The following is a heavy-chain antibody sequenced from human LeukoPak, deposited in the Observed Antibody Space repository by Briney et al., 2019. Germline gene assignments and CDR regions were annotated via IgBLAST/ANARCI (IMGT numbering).Heavy chain of an antibody. V-gene: IGHV3-7*01. CDR1: GFTFSTSW. CDR3: ARYKSLGF. D-gene: IGHD3-16*02. J-gene: IGHJ4*02. Sequence: AGGSLRLSCAASGFTFSTSWMSWVRQPPGKGLEWVANIKQDGSGKYYVDSVKGRFTISRDNAKNSLYLQMNSLRVEDTAVYYCARYKSLGFWGQGTLVTVSS. CDR2: IKQDGSGK.